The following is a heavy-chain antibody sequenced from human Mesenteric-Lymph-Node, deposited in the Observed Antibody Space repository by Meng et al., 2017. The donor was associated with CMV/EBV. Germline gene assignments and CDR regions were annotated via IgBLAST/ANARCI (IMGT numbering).Heavy chain of an antibody. CDR3: ATTGPSGGYWGQGTLVTVSSGESSPPLDP. J-gene: IGHJ5*02. Sequence: RQVPGQVLEWMERINCKRGETNYEERFQGRVTVTRDTSITTAYMELSSLTPDDTAVYYCATTGPSGGYWGQGTLVTVSSGESSPPLDPWGQGALVTVSS. CDR2: INCKRGET. D-gene: IGHD1-26*01. V-gene: IGHV1-2*06.